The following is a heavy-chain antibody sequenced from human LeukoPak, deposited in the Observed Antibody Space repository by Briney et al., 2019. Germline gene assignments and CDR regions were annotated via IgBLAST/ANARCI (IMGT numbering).Heavy chain of an antibody. V-gene: IGHV3-23*01. J-gene: IGHJ4*02. CDR1: GFTFSTYG. Sequence: GGSLRLSCAASGFTFSTYGMSWVRQAPGKGLDWVSAISGSGGGTYYADSVKGRFTISRDNSKSTLFLEMNSLTAEDTAVYFCAKEGSYVDTAMVTFGYWGQGTLVTVSS. CDR2: ISGSGGGT. CDR3: AKEGSYVDTAMVTFGY. D-gene: IGHD5-18*01.